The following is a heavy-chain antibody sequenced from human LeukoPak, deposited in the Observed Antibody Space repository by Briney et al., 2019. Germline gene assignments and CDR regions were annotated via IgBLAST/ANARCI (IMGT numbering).Heavy chain of an antibody. Sequence: GGSLRLSCAASGFTFSSYGMHWVRQAPGKGLEWVAFIRYDGSNKYYADSVKGRFTISRDNSKNTLYLQMNSLRAEDTAVYYCAKDLPKYYYGSGSQDAFDIWGQGTMVTVSS. J-gene: IGHJ3*02. CDR3: AKDLPKYYYGSGSQDAFDI. V-gene: IGHV3-30*02. CDR1: GFTFSSYG. CDR2: IRYDGSNK. D-gene: IGHD3-10*01.